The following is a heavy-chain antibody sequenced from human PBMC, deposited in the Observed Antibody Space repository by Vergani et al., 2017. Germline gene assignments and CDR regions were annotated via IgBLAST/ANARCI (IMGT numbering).Heavy chain of an antibody. Sequence: QVQLQESGPGLVKPSETLSLTCTVSGGSISSYYWSWIRQPPGKGLEWIGYIYYSGSTNYNPSLKSRVTISVDTSKNQFSLKLSSVTAADTAVYYCARGYYYGAGSYYNNFDYWGQGTLVTVSS. CDR1: GGSISSYY. D-gene: IGHD3-10*01. V-gene: IGHV4-59*01. CDR3: ARGYYYGAGSYYNNFDY. J-gene: IGHJ4*02. CDR2: IYYSGST.